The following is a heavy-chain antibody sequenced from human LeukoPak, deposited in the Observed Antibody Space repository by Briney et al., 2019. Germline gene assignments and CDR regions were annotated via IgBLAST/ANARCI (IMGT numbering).Heavy chain of an antibody. D-gene: IGHD5-18*01. Sequence: SETLSLTCTVSGSSISSGDYYWSWIRQPPGKGLEWIGYIYYSGSTYYNPSLKSRVTISVDTSKNQFSLKLSSVTAADTAVYYCARYDVDTAMATVSYWGQGTLVTVSS. V-gene: IGHV4-30-4*01. CDR2: IYYSGST. CDR3: ARYDVDTAMATVSY. CDR1: GSSISSGDYY. J-gene: IGHJ4*02.